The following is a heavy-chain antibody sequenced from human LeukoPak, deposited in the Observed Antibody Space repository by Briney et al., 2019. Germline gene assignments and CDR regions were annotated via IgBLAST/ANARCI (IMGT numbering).Heavy chain of an antibody. CDR2: ISYDGNNK. V-gene: IGHV3-30*01. CDR3: ARGGIPTGPYYYFYYMDV. Sequence: GSSLRLSCAASGFTFSRHVMHWVRQAPGKGLEWVATISYDGNNKFYADSVKGRFTLSRDNSRNTLYLQMNSLKGEDAAVYSCARGGIPTGPYYYFYYMDVWGKGTAVTVSS. CDR1: GFTFSRHV. J-gene: IGHJ6*03. D-gene: IGHD3-10*01.